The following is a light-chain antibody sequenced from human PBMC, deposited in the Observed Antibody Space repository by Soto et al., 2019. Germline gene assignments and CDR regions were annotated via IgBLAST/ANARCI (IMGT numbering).Light chain of an antibody. CDR1: QSINDT. J-gene: IGKJ1*01. V-gene: IGKV3-15*01. CDR2: GAS. CDR3: QQYNNWPWT. Sequence: EVVLTQSPVTLSVSPGGRATLSCRASQSINDTLAWYQQKPGQAPRLLIYGASTRAPGFPARFSGSGSGTDFTLTISSLQSEDFAVYYCQQYNNWPWTFGQGTKVDIK.